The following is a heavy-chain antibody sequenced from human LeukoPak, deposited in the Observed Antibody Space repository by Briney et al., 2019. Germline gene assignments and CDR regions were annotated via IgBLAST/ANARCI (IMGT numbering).Heavy chain of an antibody. CDR1: GYTFTSFG. D-gene: IGHD3-10*01. CDR2: ISAYNGHT. J-gene: IGHJ4*02. V-gene: IGHV1-18*01. Sequence: ASVKVSCKASGYTFTSFGISWVRQAPGQGLEWMGWISAYNGHTNYAQKLQGRVTMTTDTSTSTAYMEVRSLRSDDTAVYYCARAPGTDGSGSSHYWGQGTLVTVSS. CDR3: ARAPGTDGSGSSHY.